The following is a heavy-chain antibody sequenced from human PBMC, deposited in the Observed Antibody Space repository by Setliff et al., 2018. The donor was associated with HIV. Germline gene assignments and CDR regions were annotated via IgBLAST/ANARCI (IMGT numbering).Heavy chain of an antibody. D-gene: IGHD2-8*01. Sequence: SETLSLTCTVSGGSISSHYWIWIRQPPGKGLEWIGYIHYTGATNYNPSLKSRVTISLDTSRTQFSLRLSSVTAADTAVYYCARHSPNVGVRGDAFDIWGQGTVVTVSS. CDR1: GGSISSHY. V-gene: IGHV4-59*08. J-gene: IGHJ3*02. CDR3: ARHSPNVGVRGDAFDI. CDR2: IHYTGAT.